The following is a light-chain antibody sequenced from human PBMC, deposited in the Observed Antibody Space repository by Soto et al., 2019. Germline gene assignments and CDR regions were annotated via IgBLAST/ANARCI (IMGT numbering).Light chain of an antibody. CDR2: DAS. Sequence: DIQIKHSPSTLSASVGDRVTITCRASQNIGTSLAWYQQTPGKAPKLLIYDASSLESGVPSRFSGSGSGTEFTLTISSLQPDDFATYYCQQYNSYSRTFGQGSKADIK. J-gene: IGKJ1*01. CDR3: QQYNSYSRT. V-gene: IGKV1-5*01. CDR1: QNIGTS.